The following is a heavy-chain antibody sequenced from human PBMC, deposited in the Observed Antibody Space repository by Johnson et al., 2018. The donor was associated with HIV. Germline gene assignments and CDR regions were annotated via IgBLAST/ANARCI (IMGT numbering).Heavy chain of an antibody. CDR2: INWNGGST. Sequence: VQLVESGGGVVRPGGSLRLSCAASGFTFDDYGMNWVRQAPGKGLEWVSGINWNGGSTGYADSVKGRFTISRDNAKNSLYLQMNSLRAEDTALYYCARDQSVAAQMVWMDAFDIWGQGTMVTVSS. CDR3: ARDQSVAAQMVWMDAFDI. CDR1: GFTFDDYG. J-gene: IGHJ3*02. V-gene: IGHV3-20*04. D-gene: IGHD6-19*01.